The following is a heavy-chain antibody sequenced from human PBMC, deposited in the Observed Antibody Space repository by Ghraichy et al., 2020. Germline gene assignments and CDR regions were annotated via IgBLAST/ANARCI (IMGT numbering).Heavy chain of an antibody. V-gene: IGHV3-48*02. CDR1: GFTFSSYS. D-gene: IGHD4-23*01. J-gene: IGHJ6*02. CDR3: ARASTVVRFFYYAGMDV. CDR2: ITSSSRTI. Sequence: GSLRLSCVGSGFTFSSYSMNWVRQSPGKGLEWVSYITSSSRTISYADSVKGRFTISRDNAQNSLYLQMNSLRDDDTAVYYCARASTVVRFFYYAGMDVWGQGTTVTVSS.